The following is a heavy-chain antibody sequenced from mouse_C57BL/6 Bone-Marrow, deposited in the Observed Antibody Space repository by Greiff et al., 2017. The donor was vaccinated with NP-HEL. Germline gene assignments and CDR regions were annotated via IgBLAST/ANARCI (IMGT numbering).Heavy chain of an antibody. CDR2: IDPETGGT. V-gene: IGHV1-15*01. CDR1: GYTFTDYE. J-gene: IGHJ3*01. CDR3: TRKLLAWFAY. Sequence: QVQLQQSGAELVRPGASVTLSCKASGYTFTDYEMHWVKQTPVHGLEWIGAIDPETGGTAYNQKFKGKAILTAAKSYSTAYMELRSLTSEDYAVYYCTRKLLAWFAYWGQGTLVTVSA.